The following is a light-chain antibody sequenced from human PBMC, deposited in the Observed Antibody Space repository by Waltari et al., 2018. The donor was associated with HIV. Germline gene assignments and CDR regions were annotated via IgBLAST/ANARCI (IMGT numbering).Light chain of an antibody. CDR3: TSYTTRNILM. CDR1: SRDIGYPKF. Sequence: QFSLTQPASMSGSPGQTIAISCTGSSRDIGYPKFVSWYQQRPGKAPRLLIYGVTIRASGISGRFSGSKSENTASLTISGLQIEDEADYYCTSYTTRNILMFGGGT. V-gene: IGLV2-14*03. J-gene: IGLJ3*02. CDR2: GVT.